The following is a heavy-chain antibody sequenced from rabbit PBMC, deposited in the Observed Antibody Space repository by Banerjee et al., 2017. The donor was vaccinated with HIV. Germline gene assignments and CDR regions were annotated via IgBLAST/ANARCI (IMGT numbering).Heavy chain of an antibody. J-gene: IGHJ3*01. D-gene: IGHD7-1*01. V-gene: IGHV1S43*01. Sequence: QQQLEESGGGLVQPEGSLTLTCKASGFDFNSYYYMCWVRQAPGKGLELIACIVTTGGSTWYASWVNGRFTITRSTSLNTVTLQLNSLTAADTATYFCARGYSGGTWTMMTRLDLWGPGTLVTVS. CDR1: GFDFNSYYY. CDR2: IVTTGGST. CDR3: ARGYSGGTWTMMTRLDL.